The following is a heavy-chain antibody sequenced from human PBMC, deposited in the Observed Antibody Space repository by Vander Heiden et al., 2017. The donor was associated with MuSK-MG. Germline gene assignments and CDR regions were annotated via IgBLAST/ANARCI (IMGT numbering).Heavy chain of an antibody. CDR1: GLTFSSYL. D-gene: IGHD6-19*01. J-gene: IGHJ6*03. Sequence: EVQLVESGGGLVQPGGSLRLSCAAPGLTFSSYLMSWVRQAPGKGLEWVANIKKDGSEKYYVDSVKGRFTISRDNAKNSLYLQMNSLRAEDTAVYYCARLAVAPDVNNYYYMDVWGKGTTVTVSS. CDR3: ARLAVAPDVNNYYYMDV. CDR2: IKKDGSEK. V-gene: IGHV3-7*01.